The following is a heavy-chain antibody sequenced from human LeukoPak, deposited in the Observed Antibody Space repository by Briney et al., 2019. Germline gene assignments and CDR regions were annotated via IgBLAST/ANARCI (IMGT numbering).Heavy chain of an antibody. CDR1: GYIFTSDC. J-gene: IGHJ4*01. Sequence: GESLKISCQGSGYIFTSDCIAWVRQMPGKGVEWMGIIYPGDSDTRFSPSFQGHVTISADKSISTAYLQWTSLKASDTAMYYCARQGLPGTYTYWGQGTLVSVSS. D-gene: IGHD1-14*01. CDR3: ARQGLPGTYTY. V-gene: IGHV5-51*01. CDR2: IYPGDSDT.